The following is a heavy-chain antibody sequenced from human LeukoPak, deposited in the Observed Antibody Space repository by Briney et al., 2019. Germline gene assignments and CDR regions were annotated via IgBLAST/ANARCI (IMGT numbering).Heavy chain of an antibody. CDR3: AREGGVGPTAPPDYYSYQMDV. CDR1: GYTFTGYY. CDR2: ISPYTTKT. D-gene: IGHD1-26*01. V-gene: IGHV1-18*04. Sequence: GASVKVSCKASGYTFTGYYMHWVRQAPGQGLEWMGWISPYTTKTNYAQSLQGRVTMTTDTSTSTAYMELRSLRSDDTAVYYCAREGGVGPTAPPDYYSYQMDVWGKGTTVTVSS. J-gene: IGHJ6*03.